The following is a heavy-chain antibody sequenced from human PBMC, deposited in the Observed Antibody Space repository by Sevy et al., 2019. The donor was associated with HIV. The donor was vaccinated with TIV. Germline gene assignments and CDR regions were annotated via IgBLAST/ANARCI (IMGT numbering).Heavy chain of an antibody. CDR2: VSGGGDTT. Sequence: ESLKISCAASGFTFNNYAMTWVRQAPGKGLEWVSAVSGGGDTTYYADSVKGRFTISRDNSKNTLYLQMNSLRAEDTAVYYCAKGGSTSGYYLNYFAYWGQGTLVTVSS. J-gene: IGHJ4*02. V-gene: IGHV3-23*01. CDR3: AKGGSTSGYYLNYFAY. D-gene: IGHD3-22*01. CDR1: GFTFNNYA.